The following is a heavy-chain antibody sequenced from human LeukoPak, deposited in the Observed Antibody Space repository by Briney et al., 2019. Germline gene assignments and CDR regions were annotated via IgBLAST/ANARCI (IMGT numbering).Heavy chain of an antibody. CDR3: ATNYYYGSGSLFDY. CDR2: IYHSGST. D-gene: IGHD3-10*01. CDR1: VGFIRRWRYP. Sequence: SQTVSLTCAFCVGFIRRWRYPGSWIRQPPGKGLEWIGYIYHSGSTYYNPSLKSRVTISVDRSKNQFSLKLSSVTAADTAVYYCATNYYYGSGSLFDYWGHGTLVTVSS. J-gene: IGHJ4*01. V-gene: IGHV4-30-2*01.